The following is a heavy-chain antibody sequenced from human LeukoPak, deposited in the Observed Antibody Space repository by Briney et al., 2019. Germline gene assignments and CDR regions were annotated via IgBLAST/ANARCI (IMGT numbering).Heavy chain of an antibody. CDR3: ATVVHGYSGSPNWFDP. CDR2: FDPEDGET. D-gene: IGHD1-26*01. V-gene: IGHV1-24*01. J-gene: IGHJ5*02. Sequence: GASVKVSCKVSGYTLTELSMHWVRQAPGKGLEWMGGFDPEDGETIYAQKFQGRVTMTEDTSTDTAYMELSSLRSEDTAVYYCATVVHGYSGSPNWFDPWGQGTLVTVSS. CDR1: GYTLTELS.